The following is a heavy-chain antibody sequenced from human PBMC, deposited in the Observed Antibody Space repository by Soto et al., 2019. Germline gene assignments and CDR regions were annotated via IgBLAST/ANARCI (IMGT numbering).Heavy chain of an antibody. CDR2: IYYSGSP. V-gene: IGHV4-61*08. J-gene: IGHJ6*02. Sequence: SETLSLTCTVSGGSISSGGYYWSWIRQSPGKGLEWIGYIYYSGSPNYNPSLKSRVTISVDTSKNQFSLMLSSVTAADTAVYYCARVPPEGVGGMDVWGQGTTVTVSS. CDR1: GGSISSGGYY. CDR3: ARVPPEGVGGMDV. D-gene: IGHD3-16*01.